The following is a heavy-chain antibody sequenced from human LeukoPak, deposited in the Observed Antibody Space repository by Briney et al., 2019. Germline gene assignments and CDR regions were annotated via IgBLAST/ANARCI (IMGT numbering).Heavy chain of an antibody. CDR2: IYSGGRT. D-gene: IGHD3-10*01. CDR1: GFTFNSYS. V-gene: IGHV3-53*01. J-gene: IGHJ6*03. CDR3: ARVLSGRGSLYSYYYYMDV. Sequence: GGSLRLPCAASGFTFNSYSMNWVPQAPGRGLEWVSFIYSGGRTYYGDCVKGRFTFSRDNSKNTLYLQMNSLRAEDTAVYYCARVLSGRGSLYSYYYYMDVWGKGTTVTISS.